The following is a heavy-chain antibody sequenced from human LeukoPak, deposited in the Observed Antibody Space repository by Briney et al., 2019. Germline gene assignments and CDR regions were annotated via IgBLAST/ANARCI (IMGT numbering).Heavy chain of an antibody. Sequence: GGSLRLSCTASGFTFGDYAMSWFRQAPGKGLEWVGFIRSKAYGGTTEYAASVKGRFTISRDDSKSIAYLQMNSLKTEDTAVYYCTRAEDYDILTGYHYYYGMDVWGQGTTVTVSS. J-gene: IGHJ6*02. CDR2: IRSKAYGGTT. V-gene: IGHV3-49*03. D-gene: IGHD3-9*01. CDR1: GFTFGDYA. CDR3: TRAEDYDILTGYHYYYGMDV.